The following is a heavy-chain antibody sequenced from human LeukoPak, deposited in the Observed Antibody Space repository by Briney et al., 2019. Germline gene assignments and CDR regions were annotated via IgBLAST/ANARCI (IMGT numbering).Heavy chain of an antibody. CDR3: ARDKSAGADTGSSFYY. Sequence: GGSLRLSCAASGFTFSNYWMTWVRQAPGKGLEWVASIKQGGSEKYYVDSVKGRFTFSRDNAKNSLYLQMDSLRAEDTAVYYCARDKSAGADTGSSFYYWGQGALVTVSS. D-gene: IGHD3-10*01. CDR1: GFTFSNYW. J-gene: IGHJ4*02. CDR2: IKQGGSEK. V-gene: IGHV3-7*03.